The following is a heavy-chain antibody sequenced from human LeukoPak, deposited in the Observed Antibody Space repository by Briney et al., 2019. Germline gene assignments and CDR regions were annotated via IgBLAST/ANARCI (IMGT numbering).Heavy chain of an antibody. CDR3: ARDIYYGSGNFNY. D-gene: IGHD3-10*01. CDR1: GFTFSSYE. Sequence: GVSLRLSCAASGFTFSSYEMNWVRQAPGKGLEWVSYISGSGSTIYYADSVKGRFTISRDNAKNSLYLQMNSLRAEDTAVYYCARDIYYGSGNFNYWGQGTLVTVSS. J-gene: IGHJ4*02. CDR2: ISGSGSTI. V-gene: IGHV3-48*03.